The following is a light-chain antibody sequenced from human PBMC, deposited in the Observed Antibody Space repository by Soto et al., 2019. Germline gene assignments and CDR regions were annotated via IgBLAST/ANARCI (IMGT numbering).Light chain of an antibody. Sequence: DIQMTQSPSTLSASVGDRVTITCRASQSISSWLAWYQQKPGKAPKLLIYDASNLETGVPSRFSGSGSGTDFTFTISSLQPEDIATYYCQQYDNRLTFGGGTRWIS. J-gene: IGKJ4*01. CDR3: QQYDNRLT. CDR2: DAS. CDR1: QSISSW. V-gene: IGKV1-5*01.